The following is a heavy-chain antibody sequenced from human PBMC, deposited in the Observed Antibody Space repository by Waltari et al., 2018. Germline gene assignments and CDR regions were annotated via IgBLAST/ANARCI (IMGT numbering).Heavy chain of an antibody. CDR1: GFTFDDYA. V-gene: IGHV3-9*01. D-gene: IGHD4-17*01. Sequence: EVQLVESGGGLVQPGRSLRLSCAASGFTFDDYAMHWVRQAPGKGLEWVSGISWNSGSIGYADSVKGRFTISRDNAKNSLYLQMNSLRAEDTAVYYCAKPHGGSPQSEVWGQGTLVTVSS. CDR3: AKPHGGSPQSEV. CDR2: ISWNSGSI. J-gene: IGHJ4*02.